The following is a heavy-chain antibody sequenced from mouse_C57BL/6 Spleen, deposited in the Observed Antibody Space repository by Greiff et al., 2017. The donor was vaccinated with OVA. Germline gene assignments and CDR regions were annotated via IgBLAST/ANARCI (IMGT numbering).Heavy chain of an antibody. CDR1: GYTFTSYG. CDR3: ATTMVTDWYFDV. CDR2: IYPRSGNT. V-gene: IGHV1-81*01. Sequence: VKLMESGAELARPGASVKLSCKASGYTFTSYGISWVKQRTGQGLEWIGEIYPRSGNTYYNEKFKGKATLTADKSSSTAYMELRSLTSEDSAVYFCATTMVTDWYFDVWGTGTTVTVSS. J-gene: IGHJ1*03. D-gene: IGHD2-2*01.